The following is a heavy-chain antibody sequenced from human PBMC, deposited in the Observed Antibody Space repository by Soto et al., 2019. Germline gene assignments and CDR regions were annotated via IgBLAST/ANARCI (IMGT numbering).Heavy chain of an antibody. D-gene: IGHD6-13*01. CDR3: ARVKRGYSSSWTQSFDY. V-gene: IGHV3-30-3*01. CDR2: ISYDGSNK. J-gene: IGHJ4*02. Sequence: PGGSLRLSCAASGFTFSSYAMHWVRQAPGKGLEWVAVISYDGSNKYYADSVKGRFTISRDNSKNTLYLQMNRLRAEDTAVYYCARVKRGYSSSWTQSFDYWGQGTLVTVSS. CDR1: GFTFSSYA.